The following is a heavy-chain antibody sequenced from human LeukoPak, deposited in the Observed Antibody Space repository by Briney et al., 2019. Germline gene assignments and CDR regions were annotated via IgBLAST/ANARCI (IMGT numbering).Heavy chain of an antibody. CDR3: ARDPTYYYYMDV. CDR2: ISTSGST. CDR1: GGSISSYY. J-gene: IGHJ6*03. V-gene: IGHV4-4*07. Sequence: PSETLSLTCTVCGGSISSYYWSWIRQPAGKGLEWIGRISTSGSTNYNPSLKSRVTMSVDTSKNQFSLKLISVTAADTAVYYCARDPTYYYYMDVWGKGTTVTVSS.